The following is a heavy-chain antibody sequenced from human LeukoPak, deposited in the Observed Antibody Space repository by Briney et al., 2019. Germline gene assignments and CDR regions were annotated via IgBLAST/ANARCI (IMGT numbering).Heavy chain of an antibody. J-gene: IGHJ5*02. CDR1: GYTFTSYV. CDR2: ISAYNGNT. V-gene: IGHV1-18*01. CDR3: ARIYDFWSGYLIDP. Sequence: ASVKVSCKASGYTFTSYVISWERQAPGQGLEWMGWISAYNGNTNYAQKLQGRVTMTTDTSTSTAYMELRSLRSDDTAVYYCARIYDFWSGYLIDPWGQGTLVTVSS. D-gene: IGHD3-3*01.